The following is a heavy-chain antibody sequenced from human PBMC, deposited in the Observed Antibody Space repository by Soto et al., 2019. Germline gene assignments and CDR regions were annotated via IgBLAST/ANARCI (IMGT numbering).Heavy chain of an antibody. CDR2: MSSNGGST. D-gene: IGHD3-3*01. J-gene: IGHJ6*02. CDR3: VFNQDYDFSSGYWEASYYYGMDV. CDR1: GFTFSSYA. Sequence: PGGSLRLSCSASGFTFSSYAMHWVRQAPGKGLEYVSAMSSNGGSTYYADSVKGRFTISRDNSKNTLYLQMSSLSAEDTAVYSCVFNQDYDFSSGYWEASYYYGMDVWGQGTTVTVSS. V-gene: IGHV3-64D*06.